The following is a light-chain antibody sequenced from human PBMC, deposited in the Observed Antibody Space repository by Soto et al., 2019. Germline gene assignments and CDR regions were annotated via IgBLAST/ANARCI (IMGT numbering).Light chain of an antibody. J-gene: IGLJ1*01. CDR1: ALPKQY. CDR2: KDS. CDR3: QSADSSGTYNYV. V-gene: IGLV3-25*03. Sequence: SYELTQPPSVSVSPGQTARITCSGDALPKQYAYWYQQKPGQAPVLVIYKDSERPSGIPERFSGSSSGTTVTLTISGVQAEDEADYYCQSADSSGTYNYVFRTGTEVTVL.